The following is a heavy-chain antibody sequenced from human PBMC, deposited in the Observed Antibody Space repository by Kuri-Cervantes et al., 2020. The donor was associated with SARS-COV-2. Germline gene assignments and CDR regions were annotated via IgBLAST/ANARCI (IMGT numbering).Heavy chain of an antibody. CDR1: GFTFSSYA. CDR2: ISSNGGST. CDR3: ARDRYCYMDV. Sequence: GGSLRLSCAASGFTFSSYAMHWVRQAPGKGLEYVSAISSNGGSTYYANSVKGRFTISRDNSKNTPYLQMGSLRAEDMAVYYCARDRYCYMDVWGKGTTVTVSS. V-gene: IGHV3-64*01. J-gene: IGHJ6*03.